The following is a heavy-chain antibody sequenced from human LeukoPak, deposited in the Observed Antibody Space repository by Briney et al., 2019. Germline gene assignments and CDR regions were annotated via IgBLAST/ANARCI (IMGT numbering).Heavy chain of an antibody. CDR2: IYHSGST. CDR3: ARGAEWGYYYYMDV. V-gene: IGHV4-38-2*01. Sequence: SETLSLTCAVSGYSISSGYYWGWIRQPPGEGLEWTGSIYHSGSTYYNPSLKSRVTISVDTSKNQFSLKLSSVTAADTAVYYCARGAEWGYYYYMDVWGKGTTVTVSS. CDR1: GYSISSGYY. J-gene: IGHJ6*03. D-gene: IGHD3-3*01.